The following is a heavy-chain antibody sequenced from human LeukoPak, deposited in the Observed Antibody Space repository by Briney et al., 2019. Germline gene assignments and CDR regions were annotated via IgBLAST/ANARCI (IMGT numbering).Heavy chain of an antibody. J-gene: IGHJ6*03. D-gene: IGHD2-15*01. Sequence: PGGSLRLSCKGSGCSFTSYWIGWVRQMPGKGLEWMGIIYPGDSDTRYSPSFQGQVTISADKSISTAYLQWSSLKASDTAMYYCATNLGYCSGGSCPYYYYYYMDVWGKGTTVTVSS. CDR2: IYPGDSDT. CDR1: GCSFTSYW. CDR3: ATNLGYCSGGSCPYYYYYYMDV. V-gene: IGHV5-51*01.